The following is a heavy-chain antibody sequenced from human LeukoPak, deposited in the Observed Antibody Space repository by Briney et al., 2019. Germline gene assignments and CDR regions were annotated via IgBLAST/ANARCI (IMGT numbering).Heavy chain of an antibody. CDR1: GGSISSYH. CDR2: IYTSGST. CDR3: ARDELGYGSGSYTH. J-gene: IGHJ4*02. Sequence: SETLSLTCTVSGGSISSYHWSWIRQPAGKGLEWIGRIYTSGSTNYNPSLKSRVTMSVDTSKNQFSLKLSSVTAADTAVYYCARDELGYGSGSYTHWGQGTLVTVSS. V-gene: IGHV4-4*07. D-gene: IGHD3-10*01.